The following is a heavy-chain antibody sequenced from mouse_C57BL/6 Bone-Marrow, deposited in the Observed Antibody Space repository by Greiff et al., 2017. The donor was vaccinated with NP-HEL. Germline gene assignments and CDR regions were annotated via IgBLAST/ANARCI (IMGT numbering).Heavy chain of an antibody. CDR3: ARGGLGHFDY. CDR2: IYPGDGDT. D-gene: IGHD3-3*01. CDR1: GYAFSSSW. J-gene: IGHJ2*01. Sequence: VQLQQSGPELVKPGASVKISCKASGYAFSSSWMNWVKQRPGKGLEWIGRIYPGDGDTNYNGKFKGKATLTADKSSSTAYMQLSSLTSEDSAVYFCARGGLGHFDYWGQGTTLTVSS. V-gene: IGHV1-82*01.